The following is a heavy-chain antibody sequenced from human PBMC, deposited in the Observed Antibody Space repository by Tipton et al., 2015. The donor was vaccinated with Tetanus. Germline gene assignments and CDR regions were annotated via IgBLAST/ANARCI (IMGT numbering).Heavy chain of an antibody. J-gene: IGHJ5*02. Sequence: TLSLTCTVSGGSISSYYWSWIRQPPGKGLEWIGYIYYSGSTNYNPSLKSRVTISVDTSKNQISLKLSSVTAADTAVYYCARGGRYDYGVQGWFDPWGQGTLVTASS. CDR1: GGSISSYY. CDR2: IYYSGST. CDR3: ARGGRYDYGVQGWFDP. D-gene: IGHD4-17*01. V-gene: IGHV4-59*01.